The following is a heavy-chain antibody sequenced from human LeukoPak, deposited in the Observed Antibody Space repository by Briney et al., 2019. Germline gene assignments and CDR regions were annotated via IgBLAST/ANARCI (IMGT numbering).Heavy chain of an antibody. Sequence: PGGSLRLSCAASGFTLNNYWMGWVRQAPGRGLEWVANIKQDGSEKYYVDSVKGRFTISRGNAKNSVYLQMNSLRAEDTAVYYCAREQQLWFDYWGQGTLVTVSS. D-gene: IGHD5-18*01. V-gene: IGHV3-7*03. CDR1: GFTLNNYW. J-gene: IGHJ4*02. CDR2: IKQDGSEK. CDR3: AREQQLWFDY.